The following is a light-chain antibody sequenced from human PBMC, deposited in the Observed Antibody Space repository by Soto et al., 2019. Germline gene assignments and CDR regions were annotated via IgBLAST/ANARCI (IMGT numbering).Light chain of an antibody. V-gene: IGKV3-15*01. J-gene: IGKJ1*01. CDR3: QQYNNWPPTWT. Sequence: EIVMTQSPATLSVSPGERATLSFRASQSVSSNLAWYQQKPGQAPRLLIYGASTRATGIPARFSGSGSGTEFTLTISSLQSEDFVVYYCQQYNNWPPTWTFGQGTKVDIK. CDR2: GAS. CDR1: QSVSSN.